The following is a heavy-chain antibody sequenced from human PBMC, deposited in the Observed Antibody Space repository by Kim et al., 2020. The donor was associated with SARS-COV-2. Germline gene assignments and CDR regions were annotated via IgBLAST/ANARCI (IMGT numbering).Heavy chain of an antibody. D-gene: IGHD6-19*01. Sequence: ASVKVSCKASGYTFTSYAMHWVRQAPGQRLEWMGWINAGNGNTKYSQKFQGRVTITRDTSASTAYMELSSLRSEDTAVYYCARVAGLFVQWPGFDPWGQGTLVTVSS. V-gene: IGHV1-3*01. CDR3: ARVAGLFVQWPGFDP. CDR1: GYTFTSYA. CDR2: INAGNGNT. J-gene: IGHJ5*02.